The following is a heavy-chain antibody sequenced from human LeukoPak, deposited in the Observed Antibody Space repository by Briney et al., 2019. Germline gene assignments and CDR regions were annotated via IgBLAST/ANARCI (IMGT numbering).Heavy chain of an antibody. CDR1: GGSISSSSYY. J-gene: IGHJ6*03. V-gene: IGHV4-39*01. CDR3: ARKTGGSTNYMDL. D-gene: IGHD2-2*01. CDR2: IYYSGST. Sequence: SETLSLTCTVSGGSISSSSYYWGWIRQPPGKGLEWIGIIYYSGSTYYNPSLKSRLTISVDTSKNQFSLRLSSVTAADTAVYYCARKTGGSTNYMDLWGQGTTVTISS.